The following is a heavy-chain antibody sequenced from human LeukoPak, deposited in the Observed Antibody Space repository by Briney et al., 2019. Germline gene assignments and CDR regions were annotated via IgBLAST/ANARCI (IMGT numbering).Heavy chain of an antibody. D-gene: IGHD2-21*02. Sequence: GGSLRLSCAASGFSFNNYGMHWVRQAPGKGLEWVAVIWSRGGQQFYSDSVKGRFTVSRDNSKNTVYLQMDSLRAEDTAVYYCAKDQSRRPPRADSGGQYFQHWGQGTLVTVSS. J-gene: IGHJ1*01. CDR2: IWSRGGQQ. CDR3: AKDQSRRPPRADSGGQYFQH. V-gene: IGHV3-30*02. CDR1: GFSFNNYG.